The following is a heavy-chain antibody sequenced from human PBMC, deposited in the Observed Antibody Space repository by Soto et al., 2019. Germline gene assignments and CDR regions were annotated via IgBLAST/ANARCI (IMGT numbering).Heavy chain of an antibody. J-gene: IGHJ6*03. CDR1: GGSISSSSYY. CDR3: ASPWSGYNYVDV. D-gene: IGHD3-3*01. CDR2: IYYSGST. Sequence: QLQLQESGPGLVKPSETLSLTCTVSGGSISSSSYYWGWIRQPPGKGLEWIGSIYYSGSTYYNPSLKSRVTISVDTSKNQFSLKLSSVTAADTAVYYCASPWSGYNYVDVWGKGTTVTVSS. V-gene: IGHV4-39*01.